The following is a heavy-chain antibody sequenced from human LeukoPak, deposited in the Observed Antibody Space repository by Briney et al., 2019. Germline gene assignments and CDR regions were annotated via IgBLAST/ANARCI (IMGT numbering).Heavy chain of an antibody. D-gene: IGHD3-10*01. Sequence: PGGSLRLSCAASGFTFRNYGMHCLRQAPGKGLEWVAVISDDGSYKNYADSVKGRFTISRDNSNNTLYLQMNSLRAEDTAVYYCARGRSITILRGVAISDGFDIWGQGTKVTVS. CDR1: GFTFRNYG. J-gene: IGHJ3*02. V-gene: IGHV3-30*03. CDR2: ISDDGSYK. CDR3: ARGRSITILRGVAISDGFDI.